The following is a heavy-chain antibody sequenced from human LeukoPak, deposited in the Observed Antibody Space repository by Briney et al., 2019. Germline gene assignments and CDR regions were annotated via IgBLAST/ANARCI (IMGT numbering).Heavy chain of an antibody. Sequence: GESLKIFCKGSGYSFTSYWIGWVRQMPGKGLEWMGIIYPGDSDTRYSPSFQGQVTISADKSISTAYLQLSSLKASDTAMYYCARLGLQRYYYYYYYMDVWGEGTTVTVSS. D-gene: IGHD5-18*01. CDR3: ARLGLQRYYYYYYYMDV. V-gene: IGHV5-51*01. CDR2: IYPGDSDT. J-gene: IGHJ6*03. CDR1: GYSFTSYW.